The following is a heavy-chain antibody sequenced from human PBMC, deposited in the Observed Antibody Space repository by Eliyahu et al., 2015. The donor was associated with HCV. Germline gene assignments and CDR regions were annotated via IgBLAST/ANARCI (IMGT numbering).Heavy chain of an antibody. CDR1: GFTFSSYW. Sequence: EVQLVESGGGLVQPGGSLRLSCAASGFTFSSYWMSWVRQAPGKGLEWVANIKQDGSEKYYVDSVKGRFTISRDNAKNSLYLQMNSLRAEDTAVYYCARVRWEPGVYFDYWGQGTLVTVSS. D-gene: IGHD4-23*01. V-gene: IGHV3-7*04. CDR3: ARVRWEPGVYFDY. CDR2: IKQDGSEK. J-gene: IGHJ4*02.